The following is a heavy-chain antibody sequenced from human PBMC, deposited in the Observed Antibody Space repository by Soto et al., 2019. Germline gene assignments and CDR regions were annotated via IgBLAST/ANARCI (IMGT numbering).Heavy chain of an antibody. J-gene: IGHJ5*02. CDR2: IYYSGST. D-gene: IGHD6-19*01. V-gene: IGHV4-59*08. CDR3: ARLEANSSGWSNWFDP. Sequence: QVQLQESGPGLVKPSETLSLTCTVSGGSISSYYWCWIRQPPGKGLEWIGYIYYSGSTNYNPSLKSRVTISVDTSKNQFSLKLSSVTAADTAVYYCARLEANSSGWSNWFDPWGQGTLVTVSS. CDR1: GGSISSYY.